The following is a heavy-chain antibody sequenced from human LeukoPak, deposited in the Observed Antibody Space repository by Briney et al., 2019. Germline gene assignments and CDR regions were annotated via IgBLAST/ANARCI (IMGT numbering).Heavy chain of an antibody. CDR2: IVVGSGNT. V-gene: IGHV1-58*01. CDR1: GFTFTSSA. Sequence: TSVKVSCKASGFTFTSSAVQWVRQARGQRLEWIGWIVVGSGNTNYAQKFQERVTITGDMSTSTAYMELSSLRSEDTAVYYCAADRSGWFYFDYWGQGTLVTVSS. J-gene: IGHJ4*02. D-gene: IGHD3-3*01. CDR3: AADRSGWFYFDY.